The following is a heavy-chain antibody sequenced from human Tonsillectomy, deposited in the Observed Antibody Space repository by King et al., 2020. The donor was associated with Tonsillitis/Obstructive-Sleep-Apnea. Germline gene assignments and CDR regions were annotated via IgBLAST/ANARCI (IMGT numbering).Heavy chain of an antibody. D-gene: IGHD3-22*01. CDR2: SRPNNGDT. V-gene: IGHV1-18*01. Sequence: VQLVQSGAEVKKPGASVKVSCKASGYTFTSYDITWVRQAPGQGLEWMGWSRPNNGDTNYAQKLQGRVTMTSDTSTSTAYMELRSLRSDDTAVYYCARDYYDCSGYCHGFCQHWGKGTRVTVSS. CDR3: ARDYYDCSGYCHGFCQH. J-gene: IGHJ1*01. CDR1: GYTFTSYD.